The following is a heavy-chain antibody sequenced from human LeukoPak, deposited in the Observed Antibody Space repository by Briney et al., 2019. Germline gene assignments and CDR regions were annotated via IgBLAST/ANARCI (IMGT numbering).Heavy chain of an antibody. J-gene: IGHJ4*02. CDR3: ARDPNYDSSGYYYGGDY. CDR2: IYHSGST. D-gene: IGHD3-22*01. V-gene: IGHV4-4*02. CDR1: GFTFSSYSM. Sequence: GSLRLSCAASGFTFSSYSMNWVRQAPGKGLEWIGEIYHSGSTNYNPSLKSRVTISVDKSKNQFSLKLSSVTAADTAVYYCARDPNYDSSGYYYGGDYWGQGTLVTVSS.